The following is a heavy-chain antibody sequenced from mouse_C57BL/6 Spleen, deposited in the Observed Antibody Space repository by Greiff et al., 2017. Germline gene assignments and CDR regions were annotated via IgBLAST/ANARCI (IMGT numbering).Heavy chain of an antibody. D-gene: IGHD5-1-1*01. CDR1: GYTFTSYW. Sequence: VKLQQPGAELVKPGASVKLSCKASGYTFTSYWMQWVKQRPGQGLEWIGEIDPSDSYTNYNQKFKGKATLTVDTSSSTAYMQLSSLTSEDSAVYYCARVYQGNYFDYWGQGTTLTVSS. V-gene: IGHV1-50*01. CDR2: IDPSDSYT. CDR3: ARVYQGNYFDY. J-gene: IGHJ2*01.